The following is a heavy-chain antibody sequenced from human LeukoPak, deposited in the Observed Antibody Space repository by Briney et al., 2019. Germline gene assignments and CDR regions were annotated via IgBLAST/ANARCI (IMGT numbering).Heavy chain of an antibody. CDR3: AREAREVGATYADY. V-gene: IGHV1-18*01. CDR1: GYTFTSYG. D-gene: IGHD1-26*01. J-gene: IGHJ4*02. Sequence: ASVKVSCKASGYTFTSYGISWVRQAPGQGLEWMGWISAYNGNTNYAQKLQGRVAMTTDTSTSTAYMELRSLRSDDTAVYYCAREAREVGATYADYWGQGTLVTVSS. CDR2: ISAYNGNT.